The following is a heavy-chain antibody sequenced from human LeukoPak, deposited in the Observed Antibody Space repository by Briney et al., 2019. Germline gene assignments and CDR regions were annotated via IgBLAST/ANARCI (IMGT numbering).Heavy chain of an antibody. J-gene: IGHJ4*02. Sequence: PSETLSLTCAVYGGSFSGCYWSWIRQPPGKGLEWIGEINHSGSTNYNPSLKSRVTISVDTSKNQFSLKLSSVTAADTAVYYCARWEGAIHNFDYWGQGTLVTVSS. CDR3: ARWEGAIHNFDY. CDR1: GGSFSGCY. CDR2: INHSGST. V-gene: IGHV4-34*01. D-gene: IGHD1-26*01.